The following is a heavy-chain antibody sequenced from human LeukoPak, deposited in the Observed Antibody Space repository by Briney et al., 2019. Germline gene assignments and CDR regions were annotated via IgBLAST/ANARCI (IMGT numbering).Heavy chain of an antibody. CDR1: GYTFTSYG. CDR2: ISAYNGNT. V-gene: IGHV1-18*01. J-gene: IGHJ4*02. D-gene: IGHD3-22*01. Sequence: ASVKVSCKASGYTFTSYGISWVRQAPGQGLEWMGWISAYNGNTNYAQKLQDRVTMTTDTSTSTAYMELRSLRSDGTAVYYCARDTYYYDSSGYADYWGQGTLVTVSS. CDR3: ARDTYYYDSSGYADY.